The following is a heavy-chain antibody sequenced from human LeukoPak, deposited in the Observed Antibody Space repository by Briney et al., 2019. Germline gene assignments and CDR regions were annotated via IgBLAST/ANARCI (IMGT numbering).Heavy chain of an antibody. V-gene: IGHV4-39*01. Sequence: PSETLSLTCTVSGGSISSSSYYWGWIRKPPGKGLEWIGRIYYSGSTYYNPSLKSRVTISVDTSKNQFSLKLSSVTAANTAVYYCARQTNYGDYPRHFDLWGRGTLVTVSS. D-gene: IGHD4-17*01. J-gene: IGHJ2*01. CDR2: IYYSGST. CDR3: ARQTNYGDYPRHFDL. CDR1: GGSISSSSYY.